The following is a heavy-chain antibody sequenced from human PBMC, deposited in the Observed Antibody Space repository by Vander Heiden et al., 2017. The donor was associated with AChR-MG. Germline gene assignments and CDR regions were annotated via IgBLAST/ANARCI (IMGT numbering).Heavy chain of an antibody. CDR3: AKDVTMIVVAPDAFDI. Sequence: EVQLLESGGGLVQPGGSLRLSCPASGFTFSRYAMSWVRQAPGKGLEWVSSISGSGGSTYYADSVKGRFTISRDNSKNTLYLQMNSLRAEDTAVYYCAKDVTMIVVAPDAFDIWGQGTMVTVSS. J-gene: IGHJ3*02. CDR2: ISGSGGST. D-gene: IGHD3-22*01. V-gene: IGHV3-23*01. CDR1: GFTFSRYA.